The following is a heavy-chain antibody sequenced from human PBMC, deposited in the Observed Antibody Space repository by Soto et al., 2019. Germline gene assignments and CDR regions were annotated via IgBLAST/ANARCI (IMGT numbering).Heavy chain of an antibody. CDR2: IFPIFGTA. CDR1: GGTFSSYA. Sequence: GASVKVSCKASGGTFSSYAISWVRQAPGKGLERMGGIFPIFGTANYAQKFQVRCTITAGETESPDYVELSSLRSEDTAVYYCGRDTRLRAVAGMDVYHYSGMDVWGQGTTGTGSS. CDR3: GRDTRLRAVAGMDVYHYSGMDV. D-gene: IGHD6-19*01. V-gene: IGHV1-69*13. J-gene: IGHJ6*02.